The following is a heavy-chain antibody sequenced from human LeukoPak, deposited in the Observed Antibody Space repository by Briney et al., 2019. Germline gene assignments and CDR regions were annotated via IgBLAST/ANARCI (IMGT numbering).Heavy chain of an antibody. CDR1: GPSLNKYY. CDR3: ARKAGIKDYYYGRHV. Sequence: TRSLTCTVSGPSLNKYYWSWVRQPPGKGLEWIGYFFYRGSTRYNPSLKSRVTRSGDMSYDQLSRRLTALTPAAPPGYTLARKAGIKDYYYGRHVWAEKTRVIVSS. D-gene: IGHD1-20*01. J-gene: IGHJ6*01. CDR2: FFYRGST. V-gene: IGHV4-59*08.